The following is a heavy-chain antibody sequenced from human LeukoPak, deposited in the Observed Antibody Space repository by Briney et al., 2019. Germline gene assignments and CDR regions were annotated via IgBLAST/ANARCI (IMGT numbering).Heavy chain of an antibody. D-gene: IGHD1-26*01. J-gene: IGHJ4*02. CDR2: IYPGDSDT. V-gene: IGHV5-51*01. Sequence: KTGESLKISCKGSGYTFTTYWIGWVRQMPGKGLEWMGIIYPGDSDTRYSPSFQGQVTMSVDKSISTAYLQWSSLKASDTAMYYCARIGVISSGSYWGFDYWGQGTLVTVSS. CDR3: ARIGVISSGSYWGFDY. CDR1: GYTFTTYW.